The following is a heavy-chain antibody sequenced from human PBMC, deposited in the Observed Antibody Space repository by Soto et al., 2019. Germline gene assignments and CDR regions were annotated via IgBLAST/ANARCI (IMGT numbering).Heavy chain of an antibody. Sequence: PSETLSLTCAVYGRSFSGYYWSWIRQPPGKGLEWIGEINHSGSTNYNPSLKSRVTISVDTSKNQFSLKLSSVTAADTAVYYCARGGSDSSGYYYPYFDYWGQGTLVTVSS. V-gene: IGHV4-34*01. CDR3: ARGGSDSSGYYYPYFDY. J-gene: IGHJ4*02. CDR2: INHSGST. D-gene: IGHD3-22*01. CDR1: GRSFSGYY.